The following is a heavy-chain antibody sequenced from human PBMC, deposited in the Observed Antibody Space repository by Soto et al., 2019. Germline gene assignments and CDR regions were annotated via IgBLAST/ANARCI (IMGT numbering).Heavy chain of an antibody. CDR2: IYYSGST. CDR3: ARGTNYYGSSGYYYTTNQFDY. J-gene: IGHJ4*02. Sequence: SETLSLTCTVSGGSISSGDYYWSWIRQPPGKGLEWIGYIYYSGSTYYNPSLKSRVTISVDTSKNQFSLKLSSVTAADTAVYYCARGTNYYGSSGYYYTTNQFDYWGQGTLVTVSS. D-gene: IGHD3-22*01. CDR1: GGSISSGDYY. V-gene: IGHV4-30-4*01.